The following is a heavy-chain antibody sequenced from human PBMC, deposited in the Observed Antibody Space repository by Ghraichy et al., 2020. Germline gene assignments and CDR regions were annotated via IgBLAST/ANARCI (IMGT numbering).Heavy chain of an antibody. J-gene: IGHJ6*02. Sequence: SETLSLTCTVSGGSISSYYWSWIRQPPGKGLEWIGYIYYSGSTNYNPSLKSRVTISVDTSKNQFSLKLSSVTAADTAVYYCARLDDFSNGLYGMDVWGQGTTVTVSS. CDR3: ARLDDFSNGLYGMDV. CDR1: GGSISSYY. CDR2: IYYSGST. D-gene: IGHD3/OR15-3a*01. V-gene: IGHV4-59*01.